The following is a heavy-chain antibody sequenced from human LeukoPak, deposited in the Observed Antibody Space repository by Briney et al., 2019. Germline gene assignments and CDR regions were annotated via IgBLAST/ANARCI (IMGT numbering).Heavy chain of an antibody. V-gene: IGHV1-2*02. Sequence: ASVKVSCKSSGYTFIDYYIHWVRQAPGQGLEWMGWINPNSGATKYAQKFQGRVSMTRDTSINTAYMDLTNLRSDDTAIFYYARMKKSMPESEFWGQGTLVTVSS. CDR3: ARMKKSMPESEF. J-gene: IGHJ4*02. CDR2: INPNSGAT. CDR1: GYTFIDYY. D-gene: IGHD2-2*01.